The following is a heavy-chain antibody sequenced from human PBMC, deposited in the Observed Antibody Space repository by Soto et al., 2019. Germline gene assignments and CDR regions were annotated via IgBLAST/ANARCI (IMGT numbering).Heavy chain of an antibody. Sequence: QVQLVQSGAEVKKPGSSLKVSCKASGGTFSSYAISWVRQAPGQGLEWMGGIIPIFGTANYAQKFQGRVTMTADESTRTAYMELSSLRSEDTAVYYCARNYGSGSRNYYYYGMDVWGQGTTVTVSS. CDR1: GGTFSSYA. V-gene: IGHV1-69*01. CDR3: ARNYGSGSRNYYYYGMDV. J-gene: IGHJ6*02. D-gene: IGHD3-10*01. CDR2: IIPIFGTA.